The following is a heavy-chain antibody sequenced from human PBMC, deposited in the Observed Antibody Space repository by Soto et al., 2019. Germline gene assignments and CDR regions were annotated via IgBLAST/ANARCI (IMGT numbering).Heavy chain of an antibody. D-gene: IGHD3-16*02. CDR2: ISGSGGST. V-gene: IGHV3-23*01. J-gene: IGHJ4*02. CDR3: AKGERTSYYDYVWGSYRSIGPLDY. Sequence: GGSLRLSCAASGFTFSCYAMSWVRQAPGKGLEWVSAISGSGGSTYYADSVKGRFTISRDNSKNTLYLQMNSLRAEDTAVYYCAKGERTSYYDYVWGSYRSIGPLDYWGQGTLVTVSS. CDR1: GFTFSCYA.